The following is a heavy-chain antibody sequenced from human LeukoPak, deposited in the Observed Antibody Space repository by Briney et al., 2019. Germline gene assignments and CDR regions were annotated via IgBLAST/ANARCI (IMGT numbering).Heavy chain of an antibody. CDR2: FDPEDGEP. CDR1: GYTLTELS. J-gene: IGHJ4*02. D-gene: IGHD2-2*01. CDR3: ARDYCSSTSCLFDY. V-gene: IGHV1-24*01. Sequence: ASVKVSCKVSGYTLTELSMHWVRQAPGKGLEWMGGFDPEDGEPIYAQKFQGRVTMTRDTSISTAYMELSRLTSDDTAVYYCARDYCSSTSCLFDYWGQGTLVTVSS.